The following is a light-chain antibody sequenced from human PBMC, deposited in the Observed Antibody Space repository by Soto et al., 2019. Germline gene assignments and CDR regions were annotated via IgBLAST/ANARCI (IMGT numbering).Light chain of an antibody. CDR3: QKCKVAPFT. CDR2: AAS. V-gene: IGKV1-27*01. J-gene: IGKJ4*01. Sequence: DIQMTQSPSSLSASVGDRVTITCRASQIISSYLNWYQQKPGKAPKLLIFAASTLQSGVPSRFSGSGSGTDFTLTISSLQPEDVATYYCQKCKVAPFTFGGGTKVDIK. CDR1: QIISSY.